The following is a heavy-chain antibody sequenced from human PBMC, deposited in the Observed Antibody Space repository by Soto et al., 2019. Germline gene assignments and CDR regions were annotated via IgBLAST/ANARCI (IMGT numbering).Heavy chain of an antibody. Sequence: GGSLRLSCAASGFTFSSYSMNWVRQAPGKGLEWVSSISSSSSYIYYADSVKGRFTISRDNAKNSLYLQMNSLRAEDTAVYYCARDRGYDFWSGPSYYYRMDVWGQGTTVTVSS. CDR3: ARDRGYDFWSGPSYYYRMDV. CDR2: ISSSSSYI. CDR1: GFTFSSYS. D-gene: IGHD3-3*01. V-gene: IGHV3-21*01. J-gene: IGHJ6*02.